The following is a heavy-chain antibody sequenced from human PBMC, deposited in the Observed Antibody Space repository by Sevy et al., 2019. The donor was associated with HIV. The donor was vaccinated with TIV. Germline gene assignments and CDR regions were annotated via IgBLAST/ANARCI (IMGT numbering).Heavy chain of an antibody. CDR3: ARVVGYSYGYNWFDP. V-gene: IGHV4-59*01. Sequence: SETLSLTCTVSGGSISSYYWSWIRQPPGKALEWIGYIYYSGSTNYNPSLKSRVTISVDTSKNQFSLKLSSVTAADTAVYYCARVVGYSYGYNWFDPWGQGTLVTVSS. CDR2: IYYSGST. D-gene: IGHD5-18*01. J-gene: IGHJ5*02. CDR1: GGSISSYY.